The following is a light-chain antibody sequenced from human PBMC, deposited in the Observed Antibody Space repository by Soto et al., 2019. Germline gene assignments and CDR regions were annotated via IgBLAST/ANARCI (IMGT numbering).Light chain of an antibody. J-gene: IGKJ1*01. Sequence: EIVVTQSTATLSVSPGERATLSCRASQSVSSNLAWYQQKPGQAPRLLIYGASTRATGIPARFSGSGSGTEFTLTISSLQSEDFAVYYCQQYNNWPWTFGQGTKV. CDR1: QSVSSN. CDR3: QQYNNWPWT. CDR2: GAS. V-gene: IGKV3-15*01.